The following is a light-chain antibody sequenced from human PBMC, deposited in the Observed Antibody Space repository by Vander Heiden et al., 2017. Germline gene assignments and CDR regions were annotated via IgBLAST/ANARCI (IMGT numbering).Light chain of an antibody. CDR3: CSYAGSSTSWV. CDR1: SSDVGSYNL. Sequence: SAPTQPASVSGSPGQSSTISCTGTSSDVGSYNLVSWYQQHTGKAPKLMIYEVSKRPAGVSNRCSGSKSGNTASLTISGLQAEDEADYYCCSYAGSSTSWVFGGGTKLTVL. J-gene: IGLJ3*02. CDR2: EVS. V-gene: IGLV2-23*02.